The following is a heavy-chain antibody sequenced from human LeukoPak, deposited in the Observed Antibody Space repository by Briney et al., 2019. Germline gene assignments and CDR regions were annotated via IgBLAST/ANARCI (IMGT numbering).Heavy chain of an antibody. D-gene: IGHD1-26*01. CDR2: IRYDGSNK. J-gene: IGHJ3*02. V-gene: IGHV3-30*02. Sequence: GGSLRLSCAASGFTFSSYGMHWVRQAPGKGLEWVAFIRYDGSNKYYADSVKGRFTISRDNSKNTLYLQMNSLRSDDTAVYYCARDSRWEPPPNDAFDIWGQGTMVTVSS. CDR3: ARDSRWEPPPNDAFDI. CDR1: GFTFSSYG.